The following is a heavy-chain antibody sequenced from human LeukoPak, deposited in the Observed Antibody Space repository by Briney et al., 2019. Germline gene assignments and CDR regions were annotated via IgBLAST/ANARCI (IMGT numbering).Heavy chain of an antibody. CDR2: INGDGSST. Sequence: GGSLRLSCAASGFTFSSYWMHWVRQAPGKGLVWVSRINGDGSSTSYADSVKGRFTISRDNAKNTLYLQMNSLRAEDTAVCYCARWFGELSTDYYYYGMDVWGQGTTVTVSS. CDR1: GFTFSSYW. D-gene: IGHD3-10*01. J-gene: IGHJ6*02. CDR3: ARWFGELSTDYYYYGMDV. V-gene: IGHV3-74*01.